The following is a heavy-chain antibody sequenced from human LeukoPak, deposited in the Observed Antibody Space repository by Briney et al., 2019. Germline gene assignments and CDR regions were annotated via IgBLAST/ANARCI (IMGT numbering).Heavy chain of an antibody. V-gene: IGHV4-39*01. CDR1: GGSISSSTYY. D-gene: IGHD6-19*01. CDR2: IYYRGTT. Sequence: SETLSLTRTVSGGSISSSTYYWGWIRQPPGKGLEWIGTIYYRGTTYYNPSLRSRVTISVDTSKNQFSLKVSSVTAADTAVYYCARRNPAVAGKYYFDYWSQGTLVTVSS. J-gene: IGHJ4*02. CDR3: ARRNPAVAGKYYFDY.